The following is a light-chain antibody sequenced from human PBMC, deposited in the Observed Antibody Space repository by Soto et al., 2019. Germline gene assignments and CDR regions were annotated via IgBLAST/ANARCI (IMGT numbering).Light chain of an antibody. CDR3: HSYDSSLTVVL. CDR1: NSNIGAGYD. Sequence: QSVLTQPPSVSGATGQRVTISCTGSNSNIGAGYDVNWYQQLPGLVPKLLIYGSTRRPSGVPERFSGSKSDTSASLAITGLQAEDEAHYYCHSYDSSLTVVLFGGGTTLTVL. V-gene: IGLV1-40*01. CDR2: GST. J-gene: IGLJ2*01.